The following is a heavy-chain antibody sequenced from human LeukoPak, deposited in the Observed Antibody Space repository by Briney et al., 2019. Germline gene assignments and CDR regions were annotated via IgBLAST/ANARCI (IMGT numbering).Heavy chain of an antibody. D-gene: IGHD3-10*01. CDR3: AKDRVGGSYNY. J-gene: IGHJ4*02. Sequence: GGSLRLSCAASGFNFNINWMSWVRQAPGKGLEWVAYIKEDGSQQNYVDSVKGRFTISRDNAKNSVYLQMNNLRADDTAVYYCAKDRVGGSYNYWGQGTLVTVSS. V-gene: IGHV3-7*01. CDR2: IKEDGSQQ. CDR1: GFNFNINW.